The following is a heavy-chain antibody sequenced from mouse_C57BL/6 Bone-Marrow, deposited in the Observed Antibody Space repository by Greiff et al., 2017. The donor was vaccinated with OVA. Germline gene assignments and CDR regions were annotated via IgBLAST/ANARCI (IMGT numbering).Heavy chain of an antibody. CDR2: ISSGGSYT. CDR1: GFTFSSYG. D-gene: IGHD1-1*01. J-gene: IGHJ2*01. CDR3: ARRTPPITTVVAYYFDY. Sequence: EVQLQESGGDLVKPGGSLKLSCAASGFTFSSYGMSWVRQTPDKRLEWVATISSGGSYTYYPDSVKGRFTISRDNAKNTLYLQMSSLKSEDTAMYYCARRTPPITTVVAYYFDYWGQGTTLTVSS. V-gene: IGHV5-6*01.